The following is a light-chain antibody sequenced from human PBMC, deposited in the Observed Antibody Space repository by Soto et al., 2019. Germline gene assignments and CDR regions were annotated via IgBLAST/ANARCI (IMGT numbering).Light chain of an antibody. V-gene: IGLV1-44*01. J-gene: IGLJ2*01. CDR1: SSNIGGNT. CDR3: AAWDDSLNGVV. Sequence: QSVLTQLPSASGTPGQRGTISCSGSSSNIGGNTVNWYQLLPGPAPKLLIYSNNQRPSGVPDRFSGSKSGTSASLAISGLQSEDEADYYCAAWDDSLNGVVFGGGTKLTVL. CDR2: SNN.